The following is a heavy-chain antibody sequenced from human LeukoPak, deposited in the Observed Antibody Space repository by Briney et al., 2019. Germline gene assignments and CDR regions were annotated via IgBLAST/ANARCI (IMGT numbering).Heavy chain of an antibody. D-gene: IGHD2-15*01. CDR2: IKEDGSEK. J-gene: IGHJ4*02. V-gene: IGHV3-7*01. CDR3: ARDCCGYQ. Sequence: GGSLRLSCAASGFTFSTYGMSWVRQAPGKGLEWVANIKEDGSEKYYGDSVKGRFTISRDNAKNSLYLQMNSLRAEDTAVYYCARDCCGYQWGQGTLVTVSS. CDR1: GFTFSTYG.